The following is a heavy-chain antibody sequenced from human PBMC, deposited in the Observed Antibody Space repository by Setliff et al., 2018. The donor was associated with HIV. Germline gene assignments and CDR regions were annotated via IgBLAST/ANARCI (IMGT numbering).Heavy chain of an antibody. Sequence: KTSETLSLTCTVSGGSISSGSYYWSWIRQPAGKGLEWIGRIYTSGSTYYNPSLKSRVTISVDTSKSQFSLKLNSVTAADTAVYYCARAPTHYFGNNKSSWPDAFDIWGLGTMVTVSS. D-gene: IGHD3-10*01. CDR1: GGSISSGSYY. V-gene: IGHV4-61*02. CDR3: ARAPTHYFGNNKSSWPDAFDI. J-gene: IGHJ3*02. CDR2: IYTSGST.